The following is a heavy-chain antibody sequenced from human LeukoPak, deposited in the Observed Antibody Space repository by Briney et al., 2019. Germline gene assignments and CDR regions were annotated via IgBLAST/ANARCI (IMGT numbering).Heavy chain of an antibody. CDR2: IYYSGST. CDR1: GGSISTYN. Sequence: SETLSLTCTVSGGSISTYNWSWIRQPPRKGLEWMGYIYYSGSTNYNPSLKSRVTISVDTSKNQFSLKLSSVTAADTAVYYCARAWGYFDYWGQGTLVTVSS. CDR3: ARAWGYFDY. D-gene: IGHD3-16*01. V-gene: IGHV4-59*01. J-gene: IGHJ4*02.